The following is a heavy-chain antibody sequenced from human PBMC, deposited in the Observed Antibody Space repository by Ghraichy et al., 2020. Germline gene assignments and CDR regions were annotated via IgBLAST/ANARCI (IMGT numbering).Heavy chain of an antibody. J-gene: IGHJ6*02. V-gene: IGHV3-21*01. CDR1: GFTFSSYS. CDR2: ISSSNSYK. CDR3: AREVAAAGGGYYYYGMDV. D-gene: IGHD6-13*01. Sequence: GGSLRLSCAASGFTFSSYSMHWVRQAPGKGLEWVSSISSSNSYKYYADSVTGRFTISRDNAKTSLYLQMNSLRAEDTAVSYCAREVAAAGGGYYYYGMDVWGQGTTVTVSS.